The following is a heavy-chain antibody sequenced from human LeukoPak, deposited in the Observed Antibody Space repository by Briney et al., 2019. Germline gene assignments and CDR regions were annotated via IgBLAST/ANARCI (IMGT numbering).Heavy chain of an antibody. Sequence: PGGSLRLSCAASGFTFSSYGMHWVRQAPGKGLEWVAFIRYDGSNKYYADSVKGRFTISRDNSKNTLYLQMNSLRADDTAVYYCAREAPHYEDDAFDIWGQGTMVTVSS. CDR3: AREAPHYEDDAFDI. V-gene: IGHV3-30*02. CDR2: IRYDGSNK. D-gene: IGHD3-3*01. J-gene: IGHJ3*02. CDR1: GFTFSSYG.